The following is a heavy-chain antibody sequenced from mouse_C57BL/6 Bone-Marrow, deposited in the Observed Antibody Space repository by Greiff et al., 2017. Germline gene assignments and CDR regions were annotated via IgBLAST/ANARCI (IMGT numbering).Heavy chain of an antibody. V-gene: IGHV1-82*01. J-gene: IGHJ2*01. D-gene: IGHD3-1*01. CDR1: GYAFSSSW. CDR3: ARLALDY. Sequence: QVQLKQSGPELVKPGASVKISCKASGYAFSSSWMNWVKQRPGQGLEWIGRIYPGDGDTNYNGKFKGKATLTADKSSSTAYMQLSSLTSEDSAVYFCARLALDYWGQGNTLTVAS. CDR2: IYPGDGDT.